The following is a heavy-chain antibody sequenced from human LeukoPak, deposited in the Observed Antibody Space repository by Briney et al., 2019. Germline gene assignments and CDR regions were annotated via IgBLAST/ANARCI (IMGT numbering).Heavy chain of an antibody. CDR3: ARGEQQLVEVDY. J-gene: IGHJ4*02. D-gene: IGHD6-13*01. V-gene: IGHV3-23*01. CDR2: ISASGGST. Sequence: PGGSLRLSCAASGFTFSSYAMSWVRQAPGKGLEWVSAISASGGSTFYADSVKGRFTISRDNSKNSLYLQMNSLRAEDTAVYYCARGEQQLVEVDYWGQGTLVTVSS. CDR1: GFTFSSYA.